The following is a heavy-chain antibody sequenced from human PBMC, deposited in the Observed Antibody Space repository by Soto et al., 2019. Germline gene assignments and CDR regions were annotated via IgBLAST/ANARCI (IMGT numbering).Heavy chain of an antibody. D-gene: IGHD1-26*01. J-gene: IGHJ4*02. Sequence: QVQLHESGPGLVKPSQTLSLTCTFSGCSIYTGGYYWSWIRQLPGKCLEWLGYIYYTGRTQYTPSLKSRLPISTDTSDTQFSLRLTSVTAADTAVYYCATSLVTSRTRVDSWGQGTLVTVSS. V-gene: IGHV4-31*03. CDR2: IYYTGRT. CDR1: GCSIYTGGYY. CDR3: ATSLVTSRTRVDS.